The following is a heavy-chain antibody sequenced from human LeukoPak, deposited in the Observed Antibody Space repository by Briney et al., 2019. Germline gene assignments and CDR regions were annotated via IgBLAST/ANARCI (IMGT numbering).Heavy chain of an antibody. CDR3: ARAGYCSGGSCQSGAFDI. CDR1: GYTFTSYG. V-gene: IGHV1-18*01. Sequence: GSVKVSLQSTGYTFTSYGITWVRQAPGQGLEWMGWISPYNDNANYAQKLPDRVTMTTDTSTSTAYMELRSLRSDDTAVYYCARAGYCSGGSCQSGAFDIWGQGTMVTGSS. D-gene: IGHD2-15*01. CDR2: ISPYNDNA. J-gene: IGHJ3*02.